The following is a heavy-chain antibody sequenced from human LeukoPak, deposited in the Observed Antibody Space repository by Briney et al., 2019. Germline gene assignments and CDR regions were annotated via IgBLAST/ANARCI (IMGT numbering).Heavy chain of an antibody. CDR3: ARAGGSTVSHSDY. Sequence: PGGSLRLSCAASGFTFSSYSMNWIRQAPGKGLEWVSSISSSTSYIYYADSVKGRFTISKDNAKNSLYLQMNSLRAEDTAVYYCARAGGSTVSHSDYWGQGTLVTVTS. V-gene: IGHV3-21*01. J-gene: IGHJ4*02. CDR1: GFTFSSYS. CDR2: ISSSTSYI. D-gene: IGHD4-17*01.